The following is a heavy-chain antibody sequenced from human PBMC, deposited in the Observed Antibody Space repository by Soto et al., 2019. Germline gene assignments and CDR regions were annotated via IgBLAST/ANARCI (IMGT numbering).Heavy chain of an antibody. J-gene: IGHJ6*02. CDR2: ISYTSGNI. V-gene: IGHV3-9*01. Sequence: EVQLVESGGGLVQPGRSLRLSCAASGFAFDDFAMHWVRQVPGKGLEWVSSISYTSGNIAYADSVKGRFAISRDNAKNSLYRQMNSLRTEDTALYYCAKDIAGCSNGVCYWLHGMDVWGQGTTVTVS. CDR3: AKDIAGCSNGVCYWLHGMDV. CDR1: GFAFDDFA. D-gene: IGHD2-8*01.